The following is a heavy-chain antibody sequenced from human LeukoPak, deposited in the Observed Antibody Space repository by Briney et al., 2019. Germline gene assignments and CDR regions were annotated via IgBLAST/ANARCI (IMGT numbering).Heavy chain of an antibody. V-gene: IGHV3-30*18. J-gene: IGHJ5*02. CDR1: GFTFSSYG. CDR2: ISYDGGNK. Sequence: GGSLRLSCAASGFTFSSYGMHWVRQAPGKGLEWVAVISYDGGNKYYADSVKGRFTISRDNSKNTLYLQMNSLRAEDTAVYYCAKAGITQFDPWGQGTLVTVSS. CDR3: AKAGITQFDP. D-gene: IGHD3-10*01.